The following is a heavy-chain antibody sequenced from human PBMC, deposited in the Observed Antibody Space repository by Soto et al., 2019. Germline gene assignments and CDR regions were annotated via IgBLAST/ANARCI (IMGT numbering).Heavy chain of an antibody. CDR3: AKGGGSIFGVVIKDWFDP. CDR1: GFTFDGYA. J-gene: IGHJ5*02. D-gene: IGHD3-3*01. CDR2: ISWNSGSI. V-gene: IGHV3-9*01. Sequence: EVQLVESGGGLVQPGRSLRLSCAASGFTFDGYAMHWVRQAPGKGLEWVSGISWNSGSIGYADSVKGRFTISRDNAKNSLYLQMNSLRSEDTALYYSAKGGGSIFGVVIKDWFDPWGQGTLVTVSS.